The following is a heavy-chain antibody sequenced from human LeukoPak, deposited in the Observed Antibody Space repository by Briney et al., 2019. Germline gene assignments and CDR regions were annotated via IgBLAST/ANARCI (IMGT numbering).Heavy chain of an antibody. V-gene: IGHV3-7*01. CDR2: INRDGSEN. J-gene: IGHJ4*02. CDR1: GFSFSDFW. Sequence: GGSLRLSCAASGFSFSDFWMGWVRQAPGKGLEWVANINRDGSENYYVDSVKGRFTISRDNAKKSLYLQMNSLRAEDTAVYYCTKGRGNHYWGQGTLVTVST. CDR3: TKGRGNHY. D-gene: IGHD3-10*01.